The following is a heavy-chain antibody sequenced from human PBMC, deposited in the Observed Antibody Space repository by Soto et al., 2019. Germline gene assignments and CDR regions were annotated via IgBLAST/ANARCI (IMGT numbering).Heavy chain of an antibody. CDR1: GFTFSWYS. CDR3: ARYIRGPTVFYFDF. D-gene: IGHD5-18*01. Sequence: WGSLRLSCAASGFTFSWYSMTWVRQAPGKGLEWVSVITYNGDNTYYADSVKGRFTISRDNSKDTVHLQMNSLRAEDTAVYYCARYIRGPTVFYFDFWGPGVLVTVSS. J-gene: IGHJ4*02. CDR2: ITYNGDNT. V-gene: IGHV3-23*01.